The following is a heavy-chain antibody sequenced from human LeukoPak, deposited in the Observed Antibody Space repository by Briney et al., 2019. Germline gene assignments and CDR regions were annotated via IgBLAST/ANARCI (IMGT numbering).Heavy chain of an antibody. CDR3: AKDSSEYYYYDSSGYSGYFDY. Sequence: GRSLRLSCAASRFTFSSYAMHWVRQAPGKGLEWVAVISYDGSNKYYADSVKGRFTISRDNSKNTLYLQMNSLRAEDTAVYYCAKDSSEYYYYDSSGYSGYFDYWGQGTLVTVSS. CDR1: RFTFSSYA. D-gene: IGHD3-22*01. J-gene: IGHJ4*02. CDR2: ISYDGSNK. V-gene: IGHV3-30-3*01.